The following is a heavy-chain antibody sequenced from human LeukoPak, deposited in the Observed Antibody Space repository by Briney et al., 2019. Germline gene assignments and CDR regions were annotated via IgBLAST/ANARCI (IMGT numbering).Heavy chain of an antibody. CDR3: ARDRAPHDYGDYSDAFDI. V-gene: IGHV1-18*01. J-gene: IGHJ3*02. CDR1: GYTFTSYG. Sequence: ASVKVSCKASGYTFTSYGISWVRQAPGQGLEWMGWISAYNGNTNYAQKLQGRVTMTTDTSTSTAYMELRSLRSDDTAVYYCARDRAPHDYGDYSDAFDIWGQGTMVTVSS. D-gene: IGHD4-17*01. CDR2: ISAYNGNT.